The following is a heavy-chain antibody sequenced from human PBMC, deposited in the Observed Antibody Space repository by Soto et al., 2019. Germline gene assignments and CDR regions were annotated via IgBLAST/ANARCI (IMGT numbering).Heavy chain of an antibody. J-gene: IGHJ5*02. CDR1: GFTFRSFT. CDR2: ISSNSAYI. CDR3: TRDASRDSSARGWFDP. Sequence: EVQLVESGGGLVKPGGSLRLSCAASGFTFRSFTMNWVRQAPGTGLEWVSTISSNSAYIYYTDALRGRFTISRDNAKNSLHLQMNSLRAEATAVYYCTRDASRDSSARGWFDPWGPGTLVTVSS. V-gene: IGHV3-21*02. D-gene: IGHD6-13*01.